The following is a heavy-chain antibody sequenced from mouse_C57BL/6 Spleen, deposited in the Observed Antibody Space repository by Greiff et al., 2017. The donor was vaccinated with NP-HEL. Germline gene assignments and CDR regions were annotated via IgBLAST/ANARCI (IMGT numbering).Heavy chain of an antibody. D-gene: IGHD3-2*02. CDR3: ARDSSGHWFAY. V-gene: IGHV14-2*01. J-gene: IGHJ3*01. CDR1: GFNIKDYY. CDR2: IAPADGET. Sequence: EVKLMESGAELVKPGASVKLSCTASGFNIKDYYMHWVKQRTDQGLEWIGRIAPADGETKSAPKFQCKATITADTSSHTAYLQSSSLTSEDTAVYYSARDSSGHWFAYWGQGTLVTVSA.